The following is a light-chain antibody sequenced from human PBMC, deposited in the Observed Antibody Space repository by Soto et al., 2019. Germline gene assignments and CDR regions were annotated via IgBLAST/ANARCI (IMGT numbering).Light chain of an antibody. CDR1: QGIAPY. Sequence: DVQMTQSPSSLSAFVGDRVTITCRASQGIAPYLAWFQQKPWKVPKLLIYATYTLQSGVPSRFSGSGSETDFTLTINSLQTEDVGTYYCQKYNSAPLPFGGGTKVEIK. CDR3: QKYNSAPLP. J-gene: IGKJ4*02. V-gene: IGKV1-27*01. CDR2: ATY.